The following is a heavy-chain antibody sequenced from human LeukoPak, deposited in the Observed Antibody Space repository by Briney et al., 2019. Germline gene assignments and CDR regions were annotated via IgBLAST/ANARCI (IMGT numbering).Heavy chain of an antibody. J-gene: IGHJ6*02. V-gene: IGHV4-59*08. CDR2: ISYSGST. Sequence: SETLSLTCTVPGGSISAYYWSWIRQPPGKGLEWIGYISYSGSTTYNPSLKSRLTISLDTSKKFFSLNLSSVTAADTSVYFCARHGYGSGRGYGMDVWGQGTTVTVSS. CDR1: GGSISAYY. CDR3: ARHGYGSGRGYGMDV. D-gene: IGHD3-10*01.